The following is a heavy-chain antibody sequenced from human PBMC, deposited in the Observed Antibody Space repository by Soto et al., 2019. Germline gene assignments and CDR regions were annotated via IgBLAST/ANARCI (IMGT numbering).Heavy chain of an antibody. J-gene: IGHJ3*02. V-gene: IGHV3-11*01. CDR3: ARDRAYPDAFDI. Sequence: QVQLVESGGGLVKPGGSLRLSCAASGFTFSDYYMSWIRQAPGKGLEWVSYISHGSTTIYYTDSVKGRFTISRDNAKNSLYLQMNSLRAEDTAVYYCARDRAYPDAFDIWGQGTIVTVSS. CDR1: GFTFSDYY. CDR2: ISHGSTTI.